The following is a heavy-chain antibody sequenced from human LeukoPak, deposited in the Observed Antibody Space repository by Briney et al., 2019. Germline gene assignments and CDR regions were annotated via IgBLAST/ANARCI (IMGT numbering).Heavy chain of an antibody. V-gene: IGHV3-23*01. D-gene: IGHD4-11*01. CDR2: ISGSGGST. Sequence: GGSLRLSCAASGFTFSSYAMSWVRQAPGKGLEWVSGISGSGGSTYYADSVKGRFTISRDNSKNTLYLQMNSLRAEDTAVYYCEKDDPVTTVTTLYFDNWGQGTLVTVSS. CDR3: EKDDPVTTVTTLYFDN. CDR1: GFTFSSYA. J-gene: IGHJ4*01.